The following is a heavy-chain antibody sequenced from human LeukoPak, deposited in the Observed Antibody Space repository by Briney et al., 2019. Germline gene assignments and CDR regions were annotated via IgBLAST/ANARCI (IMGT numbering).Heavy chain of an antibody. J-gene: IGHJ4*02. CDR3: ARDAKYYYGSRTYFFFEY. D-gene: IGHD3-10*01. CDR1: GGSFSTYY. CDR2: IYTSGTT. Sequence: SETLSLTCTVSGGSFSTYYWSWIRQPAGKGLEWIGHIYTSGTTNYNPSLKSRVTMSLDTSKNQSSLKLSSVTAADTAIYYCARDAKYYYGSRTYFFFEYWGQGTLLTVSS. V-gene: IGHV4-4*07.